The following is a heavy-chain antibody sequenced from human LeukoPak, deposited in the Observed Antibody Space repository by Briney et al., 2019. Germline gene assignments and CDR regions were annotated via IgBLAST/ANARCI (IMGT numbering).Heavy chain of an antibody. J-gene: IGHJ6*02. Sequence: ASVKVSCKASGYTFTGYYMHWVRQAPGQGLEWMGWINPNSGGTNYAQKFQGWVTMTRDTSISTAYMELSRLRSDDTAVYYCARDVDSFGYYYYGMDVWGQGTTVTVSS. CDR2: INPNSGGT. CDR1: GYTFTGYY. CDR3: ARDVDSFGYYYYGMDV. D-gene: IGHD3-10*01. V-gene: IGHV1-2*04.